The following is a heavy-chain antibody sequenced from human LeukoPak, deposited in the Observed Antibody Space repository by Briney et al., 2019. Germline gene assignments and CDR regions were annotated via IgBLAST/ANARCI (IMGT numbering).Heavy chain of an antibody. J-gene: IGHJ4*02. CDR2: IWYDGSNK. CDR3: ARLARIAAAGTPWGDY. V-gene: IGHV3-33*01. Sequence: GRSLRLSCAASGFTFSSYGMHWVRQAPGKGLEWVAVIWYDGSNKYYADSVKGRFIISRDNSKNTLYLQMNSLRAEDTAVYYCARLARIAAAGTPWGDYWGQGTLVTVSS. D-gene: IGHD6-13*01. CDR1: GFTFSSYG.